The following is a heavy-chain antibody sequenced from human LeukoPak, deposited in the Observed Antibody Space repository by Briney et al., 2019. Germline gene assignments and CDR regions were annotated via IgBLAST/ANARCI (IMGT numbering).Heavy chain of an antibody. Sequence: ASVKVSCKASGGPFNNYAISWVRQAPGQGLEWMGGIIPMFDSENYARKFQGRVTITADESTSTAYMELNSLRSEDTAVYYCARVVGLTGYSSSWYSGYYYYMDVWGKGTTVTVSS. J-gene: IGHJ6*03. V-gene: IGHV1-69*13. CDR2: IIPMFDSE. CDR1: GGPFNNYA. CDR3: ARVVGLTGYSSSWYSGYYYYMDV. D-gene: IGHD6-13*01.